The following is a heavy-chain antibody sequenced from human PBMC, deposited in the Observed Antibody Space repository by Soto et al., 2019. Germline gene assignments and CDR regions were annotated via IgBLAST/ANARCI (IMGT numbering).Heavy chain of an antibody. CDR2: INPNTGAT. CDR3: ARAHGDFQSNYYYGMDV. J-gene: IGHJ6*02. Sequence: GXSVKVSCEASVYSFTGYYMHWVRQAPGQGLEWMGYINPNTGATNYAQKFRGRVTMTRDTSINTAYMELSRLTSADTAVYYCARAHGDFQSNYYYGMDVWGQGTTVTVSS. D-gene: IGHD4-17*01. CDR1: VYSFTGYY. V-gene: IGHV1-2*02.